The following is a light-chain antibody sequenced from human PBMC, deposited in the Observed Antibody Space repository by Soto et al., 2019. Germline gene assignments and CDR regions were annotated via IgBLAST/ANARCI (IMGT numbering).Light chain of an antibody. J-gene: IGLJ2*01. CDR3: SSYVDVNTVI. CDR1: SSDVGRYNL. CDR2: EVS. Sequence: SALTQPASVSGSPGQSITISCTGTSSDVGRYNLVSWYQQYPGKAPKLVIYEVSKRPSGVSHRFSGSKSGNTASLTISGLQAEDEAAYYCSSYVDVNTVIFGGGTKLTVL. V-gene: IGLV2-23*02.